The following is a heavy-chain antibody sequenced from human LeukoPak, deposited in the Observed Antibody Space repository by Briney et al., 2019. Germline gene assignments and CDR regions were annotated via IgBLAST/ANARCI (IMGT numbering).Heavy chain of an antibody. CDR1: GFTFDDYA. CDR2: ISWNSGNI. CDR3: AKDNRDAMFRGVIIGY. V-gene: IGHV3-9*01. J-gene: IGHJ4*02. D-gene: IGHD3-10*01. Sequence: VQPGESLRLSCAASGFTFDDYAMHWVRQAPGKGLEWVSGISWNSGNIGYAESVKGRFTISRENAKKTLYLQMNSLRAEDTALYYCAKDNRDAMFRGVIIGYWGQGTLVTVSA.